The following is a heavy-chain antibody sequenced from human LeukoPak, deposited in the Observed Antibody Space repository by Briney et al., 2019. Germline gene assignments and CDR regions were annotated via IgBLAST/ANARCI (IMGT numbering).Heavy chain of an antibody. J-gene: IGHJ4*02. D-gene: IGHD6-19*01. Sequence: GSLRLSCAASGFTFSSYWMSWVRQAPGKGLEWVANIKQDGSEKYYVDSVKGRFTISRDNAKNSLYLQMNSLRAEGTAVYYCASLSGGYMYYFDYWGQGTRVTVTA. CDR1: GFTFSSYW. CDR3: ASLSGGYMYYFDY. CDR2: IKQDGSEK. V-gene: IGHV3-7*01.